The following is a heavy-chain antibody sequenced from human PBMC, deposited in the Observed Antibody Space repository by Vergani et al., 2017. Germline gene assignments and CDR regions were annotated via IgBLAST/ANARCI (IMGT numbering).Heavy chain of an antibody. D-gene: IGHD5-24*01. J-gene: IGHJ6*01. CDR2: INTNSGTP. CDR3: ARSTRWLQNPYYYYGMDG. Sequence: QVQLVQSGAEVKKPGASVKVSCKASGYTFTSYGISWVRQAPGQGLEWMGWINTNSGTPAYAQGVTGRFVFSLDTSVSTSYLPTRSLKAEDTAVYYWARSTRWLQNPYYYYGMDGWRQGTTVTVSS. V-gene: IGHV7-4-1*01. CDR1: GYTFTSYG.